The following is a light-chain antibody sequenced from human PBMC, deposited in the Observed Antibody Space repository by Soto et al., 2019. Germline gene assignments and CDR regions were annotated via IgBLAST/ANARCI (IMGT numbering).Light chain of an antibody. CDR2: WAC. J-gene: IGKJ1*01. CDR1: QSVLYSSNNKNY. CDR3: QQYYSAPLT. V-gene: IGKV4-1*01. Sequence: DIVMTQSPDSLAVSLGERATINCKSSQSVLYSSNNKNYLAWYQQKPRQPPKLLIYWACTRESGVPDRFSGSGSGTDFTLTISRLQAEDVAVYYCQQYYSAPLTFGQGTKVDIK.